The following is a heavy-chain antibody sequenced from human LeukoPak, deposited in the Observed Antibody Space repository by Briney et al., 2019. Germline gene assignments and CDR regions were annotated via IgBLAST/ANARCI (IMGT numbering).Heavy chain of an antibody. J-gene: IGHJ4*02. D-gene: IGHD1/OR15-1a*01. CDR1: GFTFSDDY. V-gene: IGHV3-11*01. CDR3: ARVLLEQQDY. Sequence: GGSLRLSCAASGFTFSDDYMNWIRQAPGKGLEWVSYISSSGSTIFYADSVKGRFTISRDNAKNLLYLQMNSLRAGDTAVYYCARVLLEQQDYWGQGTLVTVSS. CDR2: ISSSGSTI.